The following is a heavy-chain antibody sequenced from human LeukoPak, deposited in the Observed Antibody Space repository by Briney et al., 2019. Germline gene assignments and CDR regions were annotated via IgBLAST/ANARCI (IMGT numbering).Heavy chain of an antibody. V-gene: IGHV1-69-2*01. D-gene: IGHD3-22*01. CDR3: AIVDYYDSSGYYYGY. J-gene: IGHJ4*02. CDR2: VDPEDGET. CDR1: GYTFTDYY. Sequence: GATVKISCKASGYTFTDYYLHWVQQAPGKGLEWMGRVDPEDGETIYAEKFQGRVTITADTSTDTAYMELSSLRSEDTAVYYCAIVDYYDSSGYYYGYWGQGTLVTVSS.